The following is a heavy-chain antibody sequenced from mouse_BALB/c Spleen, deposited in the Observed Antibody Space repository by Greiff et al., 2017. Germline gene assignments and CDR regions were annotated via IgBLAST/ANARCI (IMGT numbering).Heavy chain of an antibody. CDR2: IYPGDGDT. CDR3: ARTWERMAWFAY. V-gene: IGHV1-87*01. J-gene: IGHJ3*01. CDR1: GYTFTSYW. Sequence: QVQLQQSGAELARPGASVKLSCKASGYTFTSYWMQWVKQRPGQGLEWIGAIYPGDGDTRYTQKFKGKATLTADKSSSTAYMQLSSLASEDSAVYYCARTWERMAWFAYWGQGTLVTVSA. D-gene: IGHD4-1*01.